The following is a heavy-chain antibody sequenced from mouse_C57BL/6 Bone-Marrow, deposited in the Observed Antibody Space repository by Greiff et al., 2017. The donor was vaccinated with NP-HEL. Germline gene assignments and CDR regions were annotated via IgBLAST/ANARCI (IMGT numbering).Heavy chain of an antibody. J-gene: IGHJ2*01. CDR2: IYPGDGDT. V-gene: IGHV1-82*01. Sequence: QVQLKQSGPELVKPGASVKISCKASGYAFSSSWMNWVKQRPGKGLEWIGRIYPGDGDTNYNGKFKGKATLTADKSSSTAYMQLSSLTSEDSAVYFCARWGNTRTHFDYWGQGTTLTVSS. CDR1: GYAFSSSW. CDR3: ARWGNTRTHFDY. D-gene: IGHD2-1*01.